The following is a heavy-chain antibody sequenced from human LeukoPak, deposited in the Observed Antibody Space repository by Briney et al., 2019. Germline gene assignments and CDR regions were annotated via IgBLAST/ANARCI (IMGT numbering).Heavy chain of an antibody. CDR1: GFTFSSYW. V-gene: IGHV3-7*01. CDR2: IKQDGSEK. J-gene: IGHJ6*03. CDR3: AKGSKEVLFTRDHYMDV. Sequence: GGSLRLSCAASGFTFSSYWVSWVRQAPGKGLEWVANIKQDGSEKYYVDSVKGRFTISRDNAKNSLYLQMNSLRAEDTAVYYCAKGSKEVLFTRDHYMDVWGKGTTVTISS. D-gene: IGHD3-3*01.